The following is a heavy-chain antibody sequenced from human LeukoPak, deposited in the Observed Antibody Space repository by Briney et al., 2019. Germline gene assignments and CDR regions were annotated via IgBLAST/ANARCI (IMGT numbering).Heavy chain of an antibody. J-gene: IGHJ4*02. CDR3: AIPKRPDYYDSSGYLHY. CDR2: ISYDGSNK. CDR1: GFTFSSYG. Sequence: GGSLRLSCAASGFTFSSYGMHWVRQAPGKGLEWVAVISYDGSNKYYADSVKGRFTISRDNSKNTLYLQMNSLRAEDTAVYYCAIPKRPDYYDSSGYLHYWGQGTLVTVSS. D-gene: IGHD3-22*01. V-gene: IGHV3-30*03.